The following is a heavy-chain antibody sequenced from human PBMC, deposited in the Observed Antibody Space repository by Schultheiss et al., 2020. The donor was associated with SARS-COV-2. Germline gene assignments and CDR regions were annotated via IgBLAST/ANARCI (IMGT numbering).Heavy chain of an antibody. CDR3: ARAPTIFGVVKYAMDV. CDR1: GFTFSRYA. CDR2: ISGSGTST. Sequence: GGSLRLSCAASGFTFSRYAMSWVRQAPGQGLEWVSIISGSGTSTYYADSVKGRFTISRDNSKNTLYLQMNSLRAEDTAVYYCARAPTIFGVVKYAMDVWGQGTTVTVSS. J-gene: IGHJ6*02. V-gene: IGHV3-23*01. D-gene: IGHD3-3*01.